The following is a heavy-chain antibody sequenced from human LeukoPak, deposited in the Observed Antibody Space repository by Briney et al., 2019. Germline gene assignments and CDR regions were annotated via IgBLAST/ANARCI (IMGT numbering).Heavy chain of an antibody. CDR2: IKQDGSKK. J-gene: IGHJ6*02. CDR1: GFPFSSYW. Sequence: GGSLRLSCVASGFPFSSYWMTWVRQAPGKGLEWVANIKQDGSKKSYVDSVKGRFTISRDNAKNSLYLQMNSLRAEDTAVYYCAKAGRIAGYDVWGQGTTVTVS. D-gene: IGHD6-13*01. CDR3: AKAGRIAGYDV. V-gene: IGHV3-7*03.